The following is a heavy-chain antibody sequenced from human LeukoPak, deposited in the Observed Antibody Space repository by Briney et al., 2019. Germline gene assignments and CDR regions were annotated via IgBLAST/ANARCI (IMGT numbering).Heavy chain of an antibody. Sequence: GWALGPCSAAPGFTFVDYGLSWVRQGPWERLQWVSVINWSGGSAGYVDSVKGRFTISGDNAKNSLYLQMNSLRAENTAMYNCAKGLSSDYYERSVQAEFDYWGQGTLVSVSS. D-gene: IGHD3-22*01. CDR1: GFTFVDYG. CDR3: AKGLSSDYYERSVQAEFDY. V-gene: IGHV3-20*01. CDR2: INWSGGSA. J-gene: IGHJ4*02.